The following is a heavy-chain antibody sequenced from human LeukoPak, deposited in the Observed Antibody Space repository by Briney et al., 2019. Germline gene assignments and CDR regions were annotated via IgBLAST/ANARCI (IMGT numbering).Heavy chain of an antibody. CDR3: ARVCKWNPGTFDY. J-gene: IGHJ4*02. CDR1: GGSFSGYY. V-gene: IGHV4-34*01. D-gene: IGHD1-20*01. Sequence: SETLSLTYAVYGGSFSGYYWSWIRQPPGNGLEWIGEINHSGSTNYNPSLKSRVTISVDTSKNQFSLKLSSVTAADTAVHYCARVCKWNPGTFDYWGQGTLVTVSS. CDR2: INHSGST.